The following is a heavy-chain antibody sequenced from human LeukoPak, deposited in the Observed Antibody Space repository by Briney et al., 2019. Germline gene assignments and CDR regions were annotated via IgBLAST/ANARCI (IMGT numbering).Heavy chain of an antibody. CDR3: ASRDYTSSKY. V-gene: IGHV3-74*01. CDR1: GFAFRRYW. Sequence: PGGSLRLSCAASGFAFRRYWMHWVRQAPGKGLVWVSDINSDGSITRYADSVKGRFTISRDNAKNTLYLQMNSLRAEDTAVYYCASRDYTSSKYWGQGTLVTVSS. D-gene: IGHD2-2*02. J-gene: IGHJ4*02. CDR2: INSDGSIT.